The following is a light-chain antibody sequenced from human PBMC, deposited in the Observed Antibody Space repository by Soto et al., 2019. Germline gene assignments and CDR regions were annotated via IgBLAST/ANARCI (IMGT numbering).Light chain of an antibody. CDR3: QQYGSSPIT. Sequence: IVLTQSPGTLSLSPGERATLSCRASHTISSSYLAWYQQKPGQAPRLLMYGASSRATGIPDRFSGSGSGTDFTLTISRLEPEDFAVYYCQQYGSSPITFGQGTRLEIK. J-gene: IGKJ5*01. CDR1: HTISSSY. V-gene: IGKV3-20*01. CDR2: GAS.